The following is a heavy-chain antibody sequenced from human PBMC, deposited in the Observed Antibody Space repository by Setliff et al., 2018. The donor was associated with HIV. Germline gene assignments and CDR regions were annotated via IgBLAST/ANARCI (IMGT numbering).Heavy chain of an antibody. Sequence: ASVKVSCKASGYTFTGYYIHCLRQAPGQGLQWMGRINPKTGDTDYAQNFQGRVTLTTDTSINTAYMELHRLTSDDTAVYFCARGRVRAAAVTGLDWSDFWGQGSLVTV. CDR2: INPKTGDT. CDR1: GYTFTGYY. D-gene: IGHD6-13*01. J-gene: IGHJ5*01. V-gene: IGHV1-2*06. CDR3: ARGRVRAAAVTGLDWSDF.